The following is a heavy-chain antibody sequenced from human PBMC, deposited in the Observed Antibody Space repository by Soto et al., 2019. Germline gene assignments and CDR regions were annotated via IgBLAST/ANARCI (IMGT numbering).Heavy chain of an antibody. CDR1: GGTFSSYT. Sequence: SVKVSCKASGGTFSSYTISCVRQAPGQGLEWMGRIIPILGIANYAQKFQGRVTITADKSTSTAYMELSSLRSEDTAVYYCVLHCSSTSCYGDYYYYYMDVWGKGTTVTVSS. D-gene: IGHD2-2*01. J-gene: IGHJ6*03. V-gene: IGHV1-69*02. CDR3: VLHCSSTSCYGDYYYYYMDV. CDR2: IIPILGIA.